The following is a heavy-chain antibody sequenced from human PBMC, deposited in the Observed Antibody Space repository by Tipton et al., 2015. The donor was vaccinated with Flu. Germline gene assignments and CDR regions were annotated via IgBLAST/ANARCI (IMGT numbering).Heavy chain of an antibody. CDR3: ARDADEIGVFDY. Sequence: SLRLSCAASGFTFSSYSMNWVRQAPGKGLEWVSSISSSSSYIYYADSVKGRFTIPRDNAKNSLYLQMNSLRAEDTAVYYCARDADEIGVFDYWGQGTLVTVSS. V-gene: IGHV3-21*01. CDR2: ISSSSSYI. CDR1: GFTFSSYS. D-gene: IGHD3-16*01. J-gene: IGHJ4*02.